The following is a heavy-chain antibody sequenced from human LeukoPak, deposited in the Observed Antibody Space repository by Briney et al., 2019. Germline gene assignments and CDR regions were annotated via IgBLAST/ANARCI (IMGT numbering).Heavy chain of an antibody. Sequence: ASVKVSCKASGYTFTGYYMHWVRQATGQGLEWMGWMNPNSGNTGYAQKFQGRVTITRNTSISTAYMELSSLRSEDTAVYYCARVPNSGSYYSDYWGQGTLVTVSS. V-gene: IGHV1-8*03. D-gene: IGHD1-26*01. CDR3: ARVPNSGSYYSDY. J-gene: IGHJ4*02. CDR1: GYTFTGYY. CDR2: MNPNSGNT.